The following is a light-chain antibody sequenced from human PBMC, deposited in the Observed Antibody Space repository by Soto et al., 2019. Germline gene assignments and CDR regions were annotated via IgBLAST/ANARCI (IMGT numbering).Light chain of an antibody. CDR3: GLYASSSTLI. CDR2: EAT. CDR1: SSDIGRYNL. Sequence: QSALTQPASVSGSPGQSITISCTGTSSDIGRYNLVSWYQQQPGKAPKLMIYEATKRPSGVSNRFSGSKSGNTASLTISGLQAEDYADSYFGLYASSSTLIFGGGTKLTVL. J-gene: IGLJ2*01. V-gene: IGLV2-23*01.